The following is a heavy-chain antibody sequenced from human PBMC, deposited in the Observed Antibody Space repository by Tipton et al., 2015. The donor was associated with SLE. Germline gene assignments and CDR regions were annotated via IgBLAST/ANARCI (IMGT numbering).Heavy chain of an antibody. CDR1: GFTFSSYG. V-gene: IGHV3-33*03. Sequence: SLRLSCVASGFTFSSYGMHWVRQAPGKGLGWVAVVWYDGSNKYYADSVKGRFTISKDNSKNTLYLQMNSRRAEDSAVYYCAKGMTPGESPFDYWGQGTRVTVTS. CDR3: AKGMTPGESPFDY. CDR2: VWYDGSNK. D-gene: IGHD3-10*01. J-gene: IGHJ4*02.